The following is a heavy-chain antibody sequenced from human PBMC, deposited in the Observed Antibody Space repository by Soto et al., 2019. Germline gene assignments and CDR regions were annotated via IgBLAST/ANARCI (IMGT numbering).Heavy chain of an antibody. CDR1: GYTFTGHS. D-gene: IGHD2-15*01. CDR3: AREYCSGGGCSPVFDY. Sequence: QVQLVQSGAEVKKPGASVKVSCKASGYTFTGHSIHWVRQAPGQGLEWMGWINPNSGSTNYAQHFQGRVTMTRDTSIITAYMDLSRLTSDDTAVYYCAREYCSGGGCSPVFDYWGQGTLVTVSS. V-gene: IGHV1-2*02. CDR2: INPNSGST. J-gene: IGHJ4*02.